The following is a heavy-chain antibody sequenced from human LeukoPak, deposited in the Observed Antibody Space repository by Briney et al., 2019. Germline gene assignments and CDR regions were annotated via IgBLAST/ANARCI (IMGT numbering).Heavy chain of an antibody. CDR2: ISGSGST. Sequence: PGGSLRLSCAASGFTFSSYAMSWVRQAPGKGLEWVSAISGSGSTYYADSVKGRFTISRDNSKNTLYLQMNSLRAEDTAVYYCAKDRHYYDSSGYYYWNFDLWGRGTLVTVSS. J-gene: IGHJ2*01. D-gene: IGHD3-22*01. CDR1: GFTFSSYA. CDR3: AKDRHYYDSSGYYYWNFDL. V-gene: IGHV3-23*01.